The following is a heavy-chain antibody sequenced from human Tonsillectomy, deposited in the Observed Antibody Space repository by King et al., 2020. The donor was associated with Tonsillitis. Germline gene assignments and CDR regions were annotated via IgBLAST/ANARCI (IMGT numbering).Heavy chain of an antibody. V-gene: IGHV4-34*01. CDR1: GGSFSGYY. Sequence: VQLQPWGAGLLQPSEPLSLTCAVYGGSFSGYYWSWIRQPPGKGLEWIGEINHSGSTNYNPSLKSRVTISVDTSKNQFSLKLSSVTAADTAVYYCARGSEDDGAVREYTYDDYGRAVGGQGTTGTGSS. J-gene: IGHJ6*02. CDR3: ARGSEDDGAVREYTYDDYGRAV. D-gene: IGHD3-10*01. CDR2: INHSGST.